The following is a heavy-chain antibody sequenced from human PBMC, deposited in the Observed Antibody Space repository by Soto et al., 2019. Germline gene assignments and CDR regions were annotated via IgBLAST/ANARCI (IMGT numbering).Heavy chain of an antibody. CDR1: GGSISSYY. CDR2: IYYSGST. CDR3: ARARGARYFDY. J-gene: IGHJ4*02. D-gene: IGHD2-15*01. Sequence: SETLSLTCTVSGGSISSYYWSWIRQPPGKGLEWIGYIYYSGSTNYNPSLKSRVTILVDTSKNQLSLKLSSVTAADTAVYYCARARGARYFDYWGQGTLVTVSS. V-gene: IGHV4-59*08.